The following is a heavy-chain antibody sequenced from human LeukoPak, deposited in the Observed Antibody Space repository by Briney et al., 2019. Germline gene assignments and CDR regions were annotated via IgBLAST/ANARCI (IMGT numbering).Heavy chain of an antibody. Sequence: PGGSLRLSCAASGFTFSDNYMSWIRQAPGKGLEWISYISSSANNIYYADSVKGRFTISRDNAESSLVLQMNSLRADDTAVYYCARAPCSSTSCVEDAFDIWGQGTLVTVSS. CDR2: ISSSANNI. D-gene: IGHD2-2*01. CDR1: GFTFSDNY. CDR3: ARAPCSSTSCVEDAFDI. J-gene: IGHJ3*02. V-gene: IGHV3-11*01.